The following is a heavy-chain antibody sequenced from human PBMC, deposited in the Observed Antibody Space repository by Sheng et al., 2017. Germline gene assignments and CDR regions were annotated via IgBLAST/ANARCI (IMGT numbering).Heavy chain of an antibody. D-gene: IGHD3-10*01. CDR2: VNHSGST. CDR3: ARRDGSGSYYYFYGMDV. V-gene: IGHV4-34*01. J-gene: IGHJ6*02. CDR1: WVLQWLL. Sequence: QVQLQQWGRRTVEAFGDPVPHLRCLWWVLQWLLLDLDPPAPTGRGVEWDWGKVNHSGSTKYNPSLKSRVTISVDMSKNQFYLKLSSVTAADTAVYYCARRDGSGSYYYFYGMDVWGQG.